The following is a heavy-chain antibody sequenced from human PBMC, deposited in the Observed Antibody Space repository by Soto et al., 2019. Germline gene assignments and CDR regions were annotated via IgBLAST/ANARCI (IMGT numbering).Heavy chain of an antibody. Sequence: SEAPPGVIFRRYRWYPDRQKTGKGLVWISRIYNDGTYSDYADSVRGRFTISRDNVNDTLYLQMNNLRAEDSGLYYCTRGPRPISTGTGHYWGPGTPVTV. J-gene: IGHJ4*02. CDR2: IYNDGTYS. V-gene: IGHV3-74*01. D-gene: IGHD3-10*01. CDR3: TRGPRPISTGTGHY. CDR1: GVIFRRYR.